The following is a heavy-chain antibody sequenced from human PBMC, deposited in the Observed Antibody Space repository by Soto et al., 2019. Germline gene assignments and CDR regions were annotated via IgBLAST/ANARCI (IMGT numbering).Heavy chain of an antibody. D-gene: IGHD1-26*01. CDR2: INAGNGNT. V-gene: IGHV1-3*01. Sequence: QVQLVQSGAEVKKPGASVKVSCKASGYTFTSYAMHWVRQAPGQRLEWMGWINAGNGNTKYSQKCQGRVTITRDTSASTAYMELSSLRSEDTAVYYCARAQGGYSGSYRFDYWGQGTLVTVSS. CDR3: ARAQGGYSGSYRFDY. J-gene: IGHJ4*02. CDR1: GYTFTSYA.